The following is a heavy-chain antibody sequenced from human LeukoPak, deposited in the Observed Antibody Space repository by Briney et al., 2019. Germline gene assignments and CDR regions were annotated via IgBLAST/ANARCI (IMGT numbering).Heavy chain of an antibody. J-gene: IGHJ6*02. CDR3: ARTKAPYYYDSSGYYYVPYYYYYGMDV. D-gene: IGHD3-22*01. V-gene: IGHV5-51*01. CDR2: IYPGDSDT. Sequence: GESLKISCKGSGYRFTIYWIGWVRQMPGKGLEWMGIIYPGDSDTRYSPSFQGQVTISADKSISTAYLQSSSLKASDTAMYYCARTKAPYYYDSSGYYYVPYYYYYGMDVWGQGTTVTVSS. CDR1: GYRFTIYW.